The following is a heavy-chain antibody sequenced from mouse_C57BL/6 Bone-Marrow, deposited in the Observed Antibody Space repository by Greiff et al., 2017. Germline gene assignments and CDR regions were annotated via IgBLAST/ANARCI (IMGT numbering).Heavy chain of an antibody. CDR2: INPGSGGT. V-gene: IGHV1-54*01. CDR3: ARKGVADY. CDR1: GYAFTNYL. Sequence: QVQLQQSGAELVRPGTSVKVSCKASGYAFTNYLIEWVKQRPGQGLEWIGVINPGSGGTNYNEKFKGKATVTADKSSSTAYMQLSSLTSEDSAVYFCARKGVADYWGQGTTLTVSS. J-gene: IGHJ2*01. D-gene: IGHD1-3*01.